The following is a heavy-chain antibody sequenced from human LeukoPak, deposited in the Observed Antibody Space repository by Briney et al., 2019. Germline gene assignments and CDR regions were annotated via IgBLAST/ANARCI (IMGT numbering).Heavy chain of an antibody. J-gene: IGHJ4*02. CDR1: GYTFTTYY. Sequence: ASVKVSCKASGYTFTTYYMHWVRQAPGQGLEWMGIIDPSGGGTNYAQKFQGRVTMTRDTSTSTVYMELSSLRSEDTAVYYCASLGSGSSRVIDFDYWGQGTLVTVSS. CDR2: IDPSGGGT. CDR3: ASLGSGSSRVIDFDY. D-gene: IGHD3-10*01. V-gene: IGHV1-46*01.